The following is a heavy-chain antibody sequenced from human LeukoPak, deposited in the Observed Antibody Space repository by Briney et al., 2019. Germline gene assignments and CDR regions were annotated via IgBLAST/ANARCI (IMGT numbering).Heavy chain of an antibody. CDR2: SYYRSKWYN. D-gene: IGHD7-27*01. CDR3: ARDNWGRFDY. Sequence: SQTLSLTCAISGDSVSSNSASWNWIRQSPSRGLEWLGRSYYRSKWYNDYAESVKSRITINPDTSKNQFSLKLSSVTAADTAVYYCARDNWGRFDYWGQGTLVTVSS. J-gene: IGHJ4*02. V-gene: IGHV6-1*01. CDR1: GDSVSSNSAS.